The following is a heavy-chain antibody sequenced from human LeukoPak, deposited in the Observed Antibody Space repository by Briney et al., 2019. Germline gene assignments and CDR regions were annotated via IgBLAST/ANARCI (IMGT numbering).Heavy chain of an antibody. CDR1: GGSFSGYY. CDR2: INHSGST. V-gene: IGHV4-34*01. D-gene: IGHD6-19*01. CDR3: ARGPPSDYLSGPLIAVADY. Sequence: SETLSLTCAVYGGSFSGYYWSWIRQPPRKGLEWIGEINHSGSTNYNPSLKSRVTISVDTSKNQFSLKLSSVTAADTAVYYCARGPPSDYLSGPLIAVADYWGQGTLVTVSS. J-gene: IGHJ4*02.